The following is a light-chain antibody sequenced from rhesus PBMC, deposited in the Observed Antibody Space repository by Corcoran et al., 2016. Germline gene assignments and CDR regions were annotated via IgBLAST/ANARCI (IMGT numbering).Light chain of an antibody. V-gene: IGKV1-37*01. CDR3: QQYNSAPLT. J-gene: IGKJ4*01. CDR2: YAS. Sequence: DIQMTQSPSSLSASVGDTVTITCRASQGISSYLAWYQQNPGKAPKPLIYYASNLESGVPSRFIGSGSGTEFTLTISSLQPEDFATYYCQQYNSAPLTFGGGTKVEIK. CDR1: QGISSY.